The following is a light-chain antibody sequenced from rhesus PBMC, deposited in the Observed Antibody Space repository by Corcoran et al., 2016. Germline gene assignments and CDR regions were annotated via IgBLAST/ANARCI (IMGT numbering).Light chain of an antibody. CDR1: QNISSW. V-gene: IGKV1-22*01. CDR2: KAY. Sequence: DIQMTQSPSSLSASVVDTVTLTCRGSQNISSWLAWDQLKPGKAPKLLFYKAYILQSGVPSRCSGDGSVTAFTLTISSLQSEDFATYYCQQYSSSPYSFVQGTKVEIK. CDR3: QQYSSSPYS. J-gene: IGKJ2*01.